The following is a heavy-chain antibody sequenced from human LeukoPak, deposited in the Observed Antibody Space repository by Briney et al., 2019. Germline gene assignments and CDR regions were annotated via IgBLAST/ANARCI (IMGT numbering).Heavy chain of an antibody. CDR2: VRFTDSTI. CDR3: AKGKDY. Sequence: GGSLRLSCAASGFTFSSYWMSWVRQAPGKGLEWVSYVRFTDSTIYYADSVKGRFTISRDNARNSLYLQMNSLRVEDTAVYYCAKGKDYWGQGTLVTVSS. CDR1: GFTFSSYW. V-gene: IGHV3-48*04. J-gene: IGHJ4*02.